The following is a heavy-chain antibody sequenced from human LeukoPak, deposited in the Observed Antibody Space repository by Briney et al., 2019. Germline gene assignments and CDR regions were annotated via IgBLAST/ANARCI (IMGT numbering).Heavy chain of an antibody. J-gene: IGHJ4*02. D-gene: IGHD3-22*01. CDR2: ISGSGGST. CDR1: GFTFSSYA. V-gene: IGHV3-23*01. Sequence: GGSRRLSCAASGFTFSSYAMTWVRQATGKGLEWVSGISGSGGSTYYADSVKGRFTISRDNSKNTLYVQMNSLRAEDTAVYYCAKSDYYDSSGYYYGSDYWGQGTLVTVSS. CDR3: AKSDYYDSSGYYYGSDY.